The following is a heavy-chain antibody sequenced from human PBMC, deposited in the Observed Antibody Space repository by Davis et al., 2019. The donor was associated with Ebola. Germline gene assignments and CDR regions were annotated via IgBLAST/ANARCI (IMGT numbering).Heavy chain of an antibody. CDR1: GGSFSGYY. CDR3: ARRIAARPFGDWFDP. Sequence: SETLSLTCAVYGGSFSGYYWSWIRQPPGKGLEWIGSIYYSGSTYYNPSLKSRVTISADTSKNQFSLKLSSVTAADTAVYYCARRIAARPFGDWFDPWGQGTLVTVSS. CDR2: IYYSGST. J-gene: IGHJ5*02. D-gene: IGHD6-6*01. V-gene: IGHV4-34*01.